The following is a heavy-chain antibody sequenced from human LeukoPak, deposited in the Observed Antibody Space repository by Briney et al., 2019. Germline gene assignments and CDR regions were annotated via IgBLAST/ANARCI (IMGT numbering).Heavy chain of an antibody. CDR1: GFTFSSYW. D-gene: IGHD3-22*01. CDR2: IKQDGSEK. CDR3: ARDRIVPRGYSYDPPRPGYYYDSSGYPPDAFDI. V-gene: IGHV3-7*01. J-gene: IGHJ3*02. Sequence: GGSLRLSCAASGFTFSSYWMSWVRQAPGKGLEWVANIKQDGSEKYYVDSVKGRFTISRDNAKNSLYLQMNSLRAEDTAVYYCARDRIVPRGYSYDPPRPGYYYDSSGYPPDAFDIWGQGTMVTVSS.